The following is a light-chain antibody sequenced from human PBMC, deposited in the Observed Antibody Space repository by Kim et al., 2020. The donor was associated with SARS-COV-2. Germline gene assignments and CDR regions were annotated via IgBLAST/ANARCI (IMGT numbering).Light chain of an antibody. CDR3: QVWDSNLDQYV. J-gene: IGLJ1*01. CDR2: SDT. V-gene: IGLV3-21*04. CDR1: NIENTA. Sequence: SYELTQPPSVSVAPGGTARIPCGGDNIENTAVHWYQQKPGQAPLLVIYSDTDRPSGIPERFSGSISGNTATLTISRVEAGDEADYYCQVWDSNLDQYV.